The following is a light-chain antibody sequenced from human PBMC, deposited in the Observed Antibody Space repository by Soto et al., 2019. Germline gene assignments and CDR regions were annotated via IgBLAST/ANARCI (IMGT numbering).Light chain of an antibody. V-gene: IGKV3-15*01. CDR1: QTISSW. CDR3: QPYTNWPPWT. J-gene: IGKJ1*01. Sequence: ITKFRSTLSESVGNRVTITCRASQTISSWLAWYQQKPGQAPRLLIYGASTRATGIPARFSGSGSGTEFTLTISSLQSEDFAVYYCQPYTNWPPWTFGQGTKVDI. CDR2: GAS.